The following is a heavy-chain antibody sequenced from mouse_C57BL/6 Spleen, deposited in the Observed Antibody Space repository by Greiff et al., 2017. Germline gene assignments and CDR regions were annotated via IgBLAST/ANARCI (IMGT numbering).Heavy chain of an antibody. CDR2: ISSGSSTI. D-gene: IGHD1-1*01. J-gene: IGHJ4*01. CDR1: GFTFSDYG. CDR3: ARGGKDYAMDD. Sequence: EVQLMESGGGLVKPGGSLKLSCAASGFTFSDYGMHWVRQAPEKGLEWVAYISSGSSTIYYADTVKGRVTISRENAKNTRFLQMDSLKSEDTAMYYCARGGKDYAMDDWGQGTSVTVSS. V-gene: IGHV5-17*01.